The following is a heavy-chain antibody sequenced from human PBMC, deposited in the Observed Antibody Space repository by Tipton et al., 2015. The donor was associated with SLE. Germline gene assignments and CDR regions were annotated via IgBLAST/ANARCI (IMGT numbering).Heavy chain of an antibody. J-gene: IGHJ3*02. V-gene: IGHV4-39*07. CDR1: GGSISSSSYY. Sequence: TLSLTCTVSGGSISSSSYYWGWIRQPPGKGLEWVGSIYHSGSTYYNPSLKSRVTISVDTSKNQSSLKLSSVTAADTAVYYCASAAWDYDSSGSGAFDIWGQGTMVTVSS. CDR2: IYHSGST. D-gene: IGHD3-22*01. CDR3: ASAAWDYDSSGSGAFDI.